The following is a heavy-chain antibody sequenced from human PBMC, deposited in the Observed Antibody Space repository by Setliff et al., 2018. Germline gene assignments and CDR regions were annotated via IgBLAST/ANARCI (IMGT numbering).Heavy chain of an antibody. J-gene: IGHJ4*02. CDR3: AYDSSGYYPGY. CDR1: GHTFITFG. V-gene: IGHV1-18*01. CDR2: ISAYSDDT. Sequence: ASVKVSCKASGHTFITFGISWVRQAPGQGLEWMGWISAYSDDTKYAEKFQGRVTMTMDTSTGTAYMELRSLRSDDSAVYICAYDSSGYYPGYWGQGTLVTVSS. D-gene: IGHD3-22*01.